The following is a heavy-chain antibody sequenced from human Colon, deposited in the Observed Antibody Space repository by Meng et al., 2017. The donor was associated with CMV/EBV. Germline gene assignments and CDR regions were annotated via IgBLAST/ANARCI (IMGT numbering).Heavy chain of an antibody. CDR2: IYSNGRI. Sequence: HVQLQGSGPGLVKPSGTLSPPCIVSGGSISGHYWDWNRRPGGEGLQWLGRIYSNGRIDENYSLRSRVTISVDTSKNQLSLRLTSVTAADTAVYYCGRAGARGVPIDVWGRGTLVTVSS. CDR3: GRAGARGVPIDV. D-gene: IGHD3-10*01. J-gene: IGHJ1*01. V-gene: IGHV4-4*07. CDR1: GGSISGHY.